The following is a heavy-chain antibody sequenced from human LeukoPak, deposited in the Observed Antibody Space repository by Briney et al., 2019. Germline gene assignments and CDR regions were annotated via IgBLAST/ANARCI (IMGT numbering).Heavy chain of an antibody. CDR2: INTNTGNP. D-gene: IGHD5-18*01. CDR1: GYTFTSYA. CDR3: GRDPKLGIRGYTYGYIDH. Sequence: ASVKVSCKASGYTFTSYAMNWVRQAPGQGLEGMGWINTNTGNPTYAQGFTGRFVFSLDTSVSTAYLQINGLKADDTAVYYCGRDPKLGIRGYTYGYIDHWGQGTLLTVAS. J-gene: IGHJ4*02. V-gene: IGHV7-4-1*02.